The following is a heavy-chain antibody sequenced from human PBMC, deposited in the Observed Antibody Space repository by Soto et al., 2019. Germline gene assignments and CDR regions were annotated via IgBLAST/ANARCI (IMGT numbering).Heavy chain of an antibody. CDR2: INPNSGGT. V-gene: IGHV1-2*02. CDR3: ARLGGSGSYVWPNFDY. Sequence: QVQLVQSGAEVKKPGASVKVSCKASGYTFTGYYMHWVRQAPGQGLEWMGWINPNSGGTNYAQKFQGRVTMTRDTSISTAYMELSRLRSDDTAVYYCARLGGSGSYVWPNFDYWGQGTXXTVSS. J-gene: IGHJ4*02. D-gene: IGHD3-10*01. CDR1: GYTFTGYY.